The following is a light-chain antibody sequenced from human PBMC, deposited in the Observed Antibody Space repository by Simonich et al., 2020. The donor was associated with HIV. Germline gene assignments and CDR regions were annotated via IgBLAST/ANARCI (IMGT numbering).Light chain of an antibody. CDR2: KAS. Sequence: DIQLTQSPSTLSASVGDRITITYRASKSISSWLAWFQQKPGKAPKLLIYKASSLESGVPSRFSGSGSGTEFTLTISSLQPDDFATYYCQQYNSYSWTFRQGTKVEIK. CDR3: QQYNSYSWT. J-gene: IGKJ1*01. CDR1: KSISSW. V-gene: IGKV1-5*03.